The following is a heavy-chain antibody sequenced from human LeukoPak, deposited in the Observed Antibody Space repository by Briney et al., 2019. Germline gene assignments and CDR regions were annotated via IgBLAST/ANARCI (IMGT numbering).Heavy chain of an antibody. CDR2: IIPIFGTA. D-gene: IGHD6-13*01. CDR1: GGTFSSYA. Sequence: SVKVSCKASGGTFSSYAISWVRQAPGQGLEWMGGIIPIFGTANYAQKFQGRVTITADKSTSTAYMELSSLRSEDTAVYYCARVRGIAAAGDFDYWGQGTLVTVSS. CDR3: ARVRGIAAAGDFDY. J-gene: IGHJ4*02. V-gene: IGHV1-69*06.